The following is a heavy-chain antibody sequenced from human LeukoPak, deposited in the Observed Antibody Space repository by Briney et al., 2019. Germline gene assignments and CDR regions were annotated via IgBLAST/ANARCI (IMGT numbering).Heavy chain of an antibody. CDR1: GFTFSSYG. V-gene: IGHV3-23*01. CDR2: ISGSGGST. D-gene: IGHD3-9*01. J-gene: IGHJ4*02. CDR3: AKDRGRYYDILTGYPDY. Sequence: PGGSLRLSCAASGFTFSSYGMSWVRQAPGKGLEWVSAISGSGGSTYYADSVKGRFTISRDNSKNTLYLQMNSLRAEDTAVYYCAKDRGRYYDILTGYPDYWGQGTLVTVSS.